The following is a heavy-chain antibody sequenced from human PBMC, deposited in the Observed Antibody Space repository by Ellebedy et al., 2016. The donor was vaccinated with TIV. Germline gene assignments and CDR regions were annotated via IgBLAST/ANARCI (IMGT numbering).Heavy chain of an antibody. J-gene: IGHJ4*01. D-gene: IGHD3/OR15-3a*01. CDR2: IKNDATIT. CDR1: GFTSNNYA. V-gene: IGHV3-74*01. CDR3: AREGDWNLDY. Sequence: GESLKISCEGSGFTSNNYAMHWVRQAPGKGLVWVSRIKNDATITHFADSVKGRFTISRDNDKNTLYLQMDSLRAEDTAVYYCAREGDWNLDYWGQGTLVTVSS.